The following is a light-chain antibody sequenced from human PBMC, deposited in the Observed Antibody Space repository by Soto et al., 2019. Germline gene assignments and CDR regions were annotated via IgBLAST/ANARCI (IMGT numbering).Light chain of an antibody. J-gene: IGKJ5*01. CDR2: DAS. CDR1: QGISTY. Sequence: LTQSPATLSLSPGERATFSCTASQGISTYIAWYQQKPGHPPRLLMFDASRRATGIPPRFSGGGFGTQYTLTINNLEPDDFAVYYCQQRGESFGPGTRLENK. CDR3: QQRGES. V-gene: IGKV3D-11*01.